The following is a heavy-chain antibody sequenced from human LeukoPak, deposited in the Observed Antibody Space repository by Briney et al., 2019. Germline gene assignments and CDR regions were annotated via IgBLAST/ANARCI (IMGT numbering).Heavy chain of an antibody. V-gene: IGHV3-7*01. CDR1: GFTFSNAW. J-gene: IGHJ6*03. Sequence: PGGSLRLSCAASGFTFSNAWMSWVRQAPGKGLEWVANIKQDGGEKYYVDSVKGRFTTSRDNGKNSLYLQMNSLRAEDTAVYYCARAEGDYYYYFYMDVWGKGTTVTVSS. CDR3: ARAEGDYYYYFYMDV. CDR2: IKQDGGEK.